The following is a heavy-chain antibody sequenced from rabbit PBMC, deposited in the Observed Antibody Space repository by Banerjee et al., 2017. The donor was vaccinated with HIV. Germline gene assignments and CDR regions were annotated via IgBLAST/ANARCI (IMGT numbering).Heavy chain of an antibody. CDR2: IYTGSTGGT. V-gene: IGHV1S40*01. CDR1: GFDFSSSYW. CDR3: VRDWYASSNRFNL. J-gene: IGHJ4*01. Sequence: QSLEESGGDLVKPGASLTLTCTASGFDFSSSYWMCWVRQAPGKGLEWIACIYTGSTGGTYYANWAKGQFTISKTSSTTVTLQMTSLTAADTATYFCVRDWYASSNRFNLWGPGTLVTVS. D-gene: IGHD1-1*01.